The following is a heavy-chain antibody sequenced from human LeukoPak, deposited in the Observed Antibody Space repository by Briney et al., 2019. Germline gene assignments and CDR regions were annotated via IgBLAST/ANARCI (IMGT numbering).Heavy chain of an antibody. J-gene: IGHJ4*02. D-gene: IGHD1-1*01. CDR3: AKAPPYKKYFDY. CDR2: IIPIFGTA. Sequence: GASVKVSCKASGGTFSSYAISWVRQAPGQGLEWMGGIIPIFGTANYAQKFQGRVTITAGESASTAYMELSSLRSEDTAVYYCAKAPPYKKYFDYWGQGTLVTVSS. V-gene: IGHV1-69*13. CDR1: GGTFSSYA.